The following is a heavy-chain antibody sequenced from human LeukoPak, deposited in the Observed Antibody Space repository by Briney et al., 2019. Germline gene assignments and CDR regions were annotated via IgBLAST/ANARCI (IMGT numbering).Heavy chain of an antibody. CDR3: AKDRGAYHHSSGYYYGYYFDY. Sequence: GGSLRLSCAASGFTFSSYAMNWIRQAPGKGLEWVSLMSGSGGSTYYADSVKGRFTISRDNSKNTLYLQMNSLRAEDTAIYYCAKDRGAYHHSSGYYYGYYFDYWGQGTLVTVSS. CDR2: MSGSGGST. V-gene: IGHV3-23*01. D-gene: IGHD3-22*01. CDR1: GFTFSSYA. J-gene: IGHJ4*02.